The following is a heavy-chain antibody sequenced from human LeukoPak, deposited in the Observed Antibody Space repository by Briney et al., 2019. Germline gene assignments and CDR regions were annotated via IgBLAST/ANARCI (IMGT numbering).Heavy chain of an antibody. D-gene: IGHD3-22*01. J-gene: IGHJ4*02. Sequence: SETLSLTCAVYGGSFSGYYWNWIRQPPGKGLEWIGEINHSGSTNYNPSLRSRVTISVDTSKSQFSLKLSSVTAADTAVYYCARAQYVDISGFYPGYWGQGTLVTGSS. CDR3: ARAQYVDISGFYPGY. V-gene: IGHV4-34*01. CDR2: INHSGST. CDR1: GGSFSGYY.